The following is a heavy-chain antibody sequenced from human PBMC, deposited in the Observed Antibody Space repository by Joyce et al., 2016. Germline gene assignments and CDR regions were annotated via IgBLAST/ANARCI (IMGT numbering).Heavy chain of an antibody. CDR1: GFTVSSSY. D-gene: IGHD5-24*01. J-gene: IGHJ4*02. CDR2: LYSGGYT. CDR3: AREGEMAASTPFDY. Sequence: EVLMVESGGGLVQPGGSLRLSWAASGFTVSSSYMNWVRQAPGKGLEGVSVLYSGGYTGYADAVKGRFTISRDESKNTVFLQMNNLRGEDTAVYFCAREGEMAASTPFDYWGQGALVTVSS. V-gene: IGHV3-66*01.